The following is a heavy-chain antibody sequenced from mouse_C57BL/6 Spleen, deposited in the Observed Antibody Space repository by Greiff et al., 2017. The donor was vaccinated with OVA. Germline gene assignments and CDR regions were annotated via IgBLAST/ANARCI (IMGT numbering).Heavy chain of an antibody. V-gene: IGHV1-81*01. D-gene: IGHD2-4*01. J-gene: IGHJ1*03. CDR2: IYPRSGNT. CDR3: ARGRNYDYDWYFDV. Sequence: VKVVESGAELARPGASVKLSCKASGYTFTSYGISWVKQRTGQGLEWIGEIYPRSGNTYYNEKFKGKATLTADKSSSTAYMELRSLTSEDSAVYFCARGRNYDYDWYFDVWGTGTTVTVSS. CDR1: GYTFTSYG.